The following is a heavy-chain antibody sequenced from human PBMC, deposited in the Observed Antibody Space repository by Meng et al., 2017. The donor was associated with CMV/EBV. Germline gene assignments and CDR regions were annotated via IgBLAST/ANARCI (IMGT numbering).Heavy chain of an antibody. D-gene: IGHD1-26*01. V-gene: IGHV3-21*01. CDR3: ARDGGSRGYYFDY. J-gene: IGHJ4*02. Sequence: EVQLVVSGGGLVKPGGSLRLSCAASGFTFSSYSMNWVRQAPGKGLEWVSSISSSSSYIYYADSVKGRFTISRDNAKNSLYLQMNSLRAEDTAVYYCARDGGSRGYYFDYWGQGTLVTVSS. CDR1: GFTFSSYS. CDR2: ISSSSSYI.